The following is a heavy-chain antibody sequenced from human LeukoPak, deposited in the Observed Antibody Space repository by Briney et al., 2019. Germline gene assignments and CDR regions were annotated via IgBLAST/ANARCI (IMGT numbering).Heavy chain of an antibody. Sequence: SETLSLTCTVSGGSISSGNYYWGWIRQPPGKGLEWIGSISYSGRTHYNPSLKSRVTISVDTSKNQFSLKLSSVTAADTAVYYCTRGHGVLLWFGDGGNDGMDVWGQGTTVTVSS. CDR2: ISYSGRT. D-gene: IGHD3-10*01. CDR1: GGSISSGNYY. V-gene: IGHV4-39*07. CDR3: TRGHGVLLWFGDGGNDGMDV. J-gene: IGHJ6*02.